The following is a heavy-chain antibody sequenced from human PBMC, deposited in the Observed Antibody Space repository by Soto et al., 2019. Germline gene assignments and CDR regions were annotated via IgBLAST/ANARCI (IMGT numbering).Heavy chain of an antibody. CDR1: GFTFSSYS. V-gene: IGHV3-48*01. J-gene: IGHJ5*02. CDR3: AREADYVNWFDP. Sequence: EVQLVESGGGLVQPGGSLSLSCAASGFTFSSYSMNWVRQAPGKGLEWVSYISSSSSTIYYADSVQVRFTISRDNAKNSLYLQMNSLRAEDTAVYYCAREADYVNWFDPWGQGTLVTVSS. D-gene: IGHD4-17*01. CDR2: ISSSSSTI.